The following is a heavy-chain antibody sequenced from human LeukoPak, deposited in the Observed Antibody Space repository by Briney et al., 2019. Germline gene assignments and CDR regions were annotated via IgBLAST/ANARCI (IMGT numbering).Heavy chain of an antibody. V-gene: IGHV4-38-2*02. CDR2: IYHSGST. Sequence: ETLSLTCTVSGYSISSGYYWGWIRQPPGKGLEWIGSIYHSGSTYYNPSLKSRVTISVDTSKNQFSLKLSSVTAADTAVYCCARDLYGDYFHYFDYWGQGTLVTVSS. D-gene: IGHD4-17*01. J-gene: IGHJ4*02. CDR3: ARDLYGDYFHYFDY. CDR1: GYSISSGYY.